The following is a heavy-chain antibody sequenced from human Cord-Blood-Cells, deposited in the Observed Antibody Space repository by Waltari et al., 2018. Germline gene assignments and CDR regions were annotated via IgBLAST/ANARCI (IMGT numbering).Heavy chain of an antibody. Sequence: QITLKESGPTLVKPTQTLTLTCTFSGFSLSTSGVGVGWIRQPPGKALEWLALIYWDVDKRYSPSLKSRLTITKDTSKNQVVLTMTNMDPVDTATYYCAHRRVGWATYYFDYWGQGTLVTVSS. CDR2: IYWDVDK. V-gene: IGHV2-5*02. D-gene: IGHD6-19*01. J-gene: IGHJ4*02. CDR3: AHRRVGWATYYFDY. CDR1: GFSLSTSGVG.